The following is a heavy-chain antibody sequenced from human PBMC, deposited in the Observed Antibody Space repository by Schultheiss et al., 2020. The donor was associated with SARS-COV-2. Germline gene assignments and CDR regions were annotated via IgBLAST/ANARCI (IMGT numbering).Heavy chain of an antibody. CDR2: INHSGST. CDR3: VRGRGCSGGSCYSFRWFDP. D-gene: IGHD2-15*01. Sequence: SETLSLTCTVSGGSISSYYWSWIRQPPGKGLEWIGEINHSGSTNYNPSLKSRVTISVDTSKNQFSLKLSSVTAADTAVYYCVRGRGCSGGSCYSFRWFDPWGQGTLVTVSS. J-gene: IGHJ5*02. V-gene: IGHV4-34*01. CDR1: GGSISSYY.